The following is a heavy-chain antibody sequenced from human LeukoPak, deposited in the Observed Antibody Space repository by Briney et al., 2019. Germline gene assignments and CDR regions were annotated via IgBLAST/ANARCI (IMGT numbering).Heavy chain of an antibody. D-gene: IGHD3-22*01. CDR3: ARDRASDSSGYMNGMDV. V-gene: IGHV3-7*01. Sequence: GGSLRLSCAASGFTFSSYWMSWVRQAPGKGLEWVANIKQDGSEKYYVDSVKGRFTISRDNAKNSLYLQMNSLRAEDTAVYYCARDRASDSSGYMNGMDVWGQGTTVTASS. J-gene: IGHJ6*02. CDR1: GFTFSSYW. CDR2: IKQDGSEK.